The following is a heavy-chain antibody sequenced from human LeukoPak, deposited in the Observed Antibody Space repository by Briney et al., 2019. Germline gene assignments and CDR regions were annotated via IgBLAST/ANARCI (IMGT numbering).Heavy chain of an antibody. D-gene: IGHD6-6*01. Sequence: GGSLRLSCAASGFTFSSYSMNWVRQAPGKGLEWVSSISSSSSYIYYADSVKGRFTISRDNAKNPLYLQMNSLRAEDTAVYYCAKGPPMYSSSSRLPSYWGQGTLVTVSS. CDR1: GFTFSSYS. J-gene: IGHJ4*02. CDR3: AKGPPMYSSSSRLPSY. CDR2: ISSSSSYI. V-gene: IGHV3-21*04.